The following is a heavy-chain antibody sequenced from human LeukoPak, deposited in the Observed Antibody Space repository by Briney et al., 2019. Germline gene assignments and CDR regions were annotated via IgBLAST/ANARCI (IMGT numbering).Heavy chain of an antibody. CDR3: ATQDGAAGGGYYYYGMDV. CDR2: IYYSGST. D-gene: IGHD1-26*01. J-gene: IGHJ6*02. Sequence: SETLSLTCTVSGASISSYYWNWIRQPPGRGLEWIGSIYYSGSTYYNPSLKSRVTISLDTSKNQFSLKLSSVTAADTAVYYCATQDGAAGGGYYYYGMDVWGQGTTVTVSS. V-gene: IGHV4-39*01. CDR1: GASISSYY.